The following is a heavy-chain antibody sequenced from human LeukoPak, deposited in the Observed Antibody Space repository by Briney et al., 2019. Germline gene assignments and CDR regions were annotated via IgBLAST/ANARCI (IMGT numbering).Heavy chain of an antibody. Sequence: PSETLSLTCTVSGGSISSGYYWGWIRQPPGKGLEWIGSIYHSGSTYYNPSLKSRVTISVDTSKNQFSLKLSSVTAPDTAVYYCAGGGRSHYFDYWGQGTLVTVSS. J-gene: IGHJ4*02. CDR1: GGSISSGYY. CDR2: IYHSGST. CDR3: AGGGRSHYFDY. V-gene: IGHV4-38-2*02. D-gene: IGHD2-15*01.